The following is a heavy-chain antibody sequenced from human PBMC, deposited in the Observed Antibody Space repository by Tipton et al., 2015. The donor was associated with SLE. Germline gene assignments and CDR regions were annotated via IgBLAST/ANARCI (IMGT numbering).Heavy chain of an antibody. CDR2: IWYDESNK. V-gene: IGHV3-33*01. CDR1: GFTFSSYG. D-gene: IGHD1-26*01. J-gene: IGHJ4*02. Sequence: SLRLSCAASGFTFSSYGMHWVRQAPGKGLEWVALIWYDESNKYYADSVKGRFTISRDNSKKTLYLQMNSLRAEDTAVYYCARKGYSGSYSYYFDSWGQGTLVTVSS. CDR3: ARKGYSGSYSYYFDS.